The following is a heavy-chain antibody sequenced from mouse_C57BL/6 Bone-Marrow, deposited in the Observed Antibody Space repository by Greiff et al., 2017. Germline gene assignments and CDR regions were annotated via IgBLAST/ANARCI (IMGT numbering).Heavy chain of an antibody. CDR2: ISSGGSYT. CDR3: ARLQLGPWFAY. CDR1: GFTFSSSG. D-gene: IGHD4-1*02. Sequence: EVKLVESGGDLVKPGGSLKLSCAASGFTFSSSGMSWVRQTPDKRLEWVATISSGGSYTYYPDSVKGRFTISRDNAKNTLYLQMSSLKSEDTAMYYCARLQLGPWFAYWGQGTLVTVSA. J-gene: IGHJ3*01. V-gene: IGHV5-6*01.